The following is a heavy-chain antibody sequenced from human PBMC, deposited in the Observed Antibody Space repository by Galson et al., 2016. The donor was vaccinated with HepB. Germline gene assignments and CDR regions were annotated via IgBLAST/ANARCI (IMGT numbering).Heavy chain of an antibody. CDR2: IGTYSSNT. D-gene: IGHD2/OR15-2a*01. CDR1: GYTFTTSG. CDR3: ARDVQYRFDS. Sequence: SVKVSCKASGYTFTTSGISWVRQAPGQGLEWMGWIGTYSSNTKYAQKFQGGLTLTTDSSTTTAYMELRSLRFDDTALYYCARDVQYRFDSWGQGTLVTVSS. V-gene: IGHV1-18*01. J-gene: IGHJ4*02.